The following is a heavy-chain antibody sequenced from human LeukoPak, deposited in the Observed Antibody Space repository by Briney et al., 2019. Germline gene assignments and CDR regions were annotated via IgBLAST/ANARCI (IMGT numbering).Heavy chain of an antibody. CDR3: ARGLINGHDFDY. CDR1: GYTFTSYG. V-gene: IGHV1-2*04. Sequence: ASVKVSCKASGYTFTSYGISWVRQAPGQGLEWMGWINPNSGATNYAQNFQGWVTMTRDTSVNTGYMELRRLTSDDTAVYYCARGLINGHDFDYWGQGTLVTVSS. D-gene: IGHD5-12*01. CDR2: INPNSGAT. J-gene: IGHJ4*02.